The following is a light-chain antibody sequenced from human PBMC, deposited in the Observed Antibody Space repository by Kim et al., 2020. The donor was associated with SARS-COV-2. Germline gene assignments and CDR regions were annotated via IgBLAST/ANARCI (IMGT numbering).Light chain of an antibody. V-gene: IGKV1-5*01. CDR1: QYVTRG. Sequence: STLSASVGDRVTITCRATQYVTRGLAWYQQKPGRAPKLLIYDASTLDRGVPSRFRGSGSGTEFALTINSLQPDDFESYYCQHRQTFGQGTKVDIK. CDR2: DAS. CDR3: QHRQT. J-gene: IGKJ1*01.